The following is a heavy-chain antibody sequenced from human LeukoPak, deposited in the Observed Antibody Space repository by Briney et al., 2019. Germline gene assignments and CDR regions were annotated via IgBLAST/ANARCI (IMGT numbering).Heavy chain of an antibody. CDR1: GVSITDNW. V-gene: IGHV4-4*02. Sequence: SETLSLTCAVSGVSITDNWWSWVRQPPGKGLEWIGEILHTGPTNFSPSLKSRVTISMDKSKNQLSLRLNSVTAADTAIYYCVRGGTYYLPYWGQGILVTVSS. CDR3: VRGGTYYLPY. J-gene: IGHJ4*02. CDR2: ILHTGPT. D-gene: IGHD1-26*01.